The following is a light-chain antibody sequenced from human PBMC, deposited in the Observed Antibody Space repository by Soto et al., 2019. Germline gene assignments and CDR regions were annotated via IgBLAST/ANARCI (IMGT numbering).Light chain of an antibody. CDR2: DVS. Sequence: QSALTQPRSVSGSPGQSVTISCTGTSSDVGTYNYVSWYQQHPGKAPKLMIYDVSQRPSGVPDRFSGSKSGNTASLTISGLQAEDESYYYCCSNAGSYTSVFGGGTKVTVL. CDR3: CSNAGSYTSV. J-gene: IGLJ2*01. CDR1: SSDVGTYNY. V-gene: IGLV2-11*01.